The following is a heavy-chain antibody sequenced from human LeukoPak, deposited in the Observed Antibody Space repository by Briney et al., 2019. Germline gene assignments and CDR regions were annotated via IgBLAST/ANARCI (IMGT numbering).Heavy chain of an antibody. J-gene: IGHJ3*01. V-gene: IGHV3-7*01. CDR3: ARDDIPTTYNYDSRVYHDALDV. D-gene: IGHD3-22*01. CDR2: IKQNGTKE. CDR1: GFPFNKDW. Sequence: PRGSLRLSCAASGFPFNKDWMTWVCQAPGGGLERVANIKQNGTKETYMDSVKGRFTISRDNARNSVYLQMTSLRAEDTALYYCARDDIPTTYNYDSRVYHDALDVWGQGTMVTVSS.